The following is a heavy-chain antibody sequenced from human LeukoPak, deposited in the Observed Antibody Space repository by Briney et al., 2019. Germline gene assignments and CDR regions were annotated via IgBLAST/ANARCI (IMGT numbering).Heavy chain of an antibody. CDR1: GFTFSSYW. CDR2: IKHDGSER. J-gene: IGHJ6*03. Sequence: GGSLRLSCAASGFTFSSYWMSWVRQAPGKGLEWVANIKHDGSERYYVDSVRGRFTISRDNAKNSLYLQMNSLRAEDTAVYYCARGSSWSPRDYMDVWGKGTTVTVSS. D-gene: IGHD6-13*01. CDR3: ARGSSWSPRDYMDV. V-gene: IGHV3-7*01.